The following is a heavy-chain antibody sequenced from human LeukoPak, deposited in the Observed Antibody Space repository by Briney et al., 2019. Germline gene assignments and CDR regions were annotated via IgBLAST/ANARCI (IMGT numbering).Heavy chain of an antibody. D-gene: IGHD3-3*01. J-gene: IGHJ3*02. CDR1: GFTFRRYS. CDR3: ARGSRFGVVERDAFDI. V-gene: IGHV3-21*01. Sequence: GGSLRLSCAASGFTFRRYSMNWVRQAPGKGLEWVSSISISSNYIYYTDSVKGRFTISRDNAKNSLHLQMNSLRAEDTAVYYCARGSRFGVVERDAFDIWGQGTMVTVSS. CDR2: ISISSNYI.